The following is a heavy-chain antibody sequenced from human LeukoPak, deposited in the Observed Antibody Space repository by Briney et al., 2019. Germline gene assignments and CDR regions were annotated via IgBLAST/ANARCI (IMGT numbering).Heavy chain of an antibody. V-gene: IGHV1-69*13. J-gene: IGHJ4*02. CDR2: ITPIFRTP. D-gene: IGHD2-21*02. CDR3: ARGWLAETTVVTPYNY. CDR1: GGTFSSYA. Sequence: ASVKVSCKASGGTFSSYAISWVRQAPGQGLEWMGGITPIFRTPNYAQKFQGRVTITAVESMSTAYMELSSLRSEDTAVYYCARGWLAETTVVTPYNYWGQGTLVTVSS.